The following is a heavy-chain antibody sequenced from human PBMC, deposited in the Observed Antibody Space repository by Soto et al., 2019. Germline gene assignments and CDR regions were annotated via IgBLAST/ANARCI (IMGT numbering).Heavy chain of an antibody. CDR3: ARDRWELELGSPGDY. CDR1: GFTFSSYG. J-gene: IGHJ4*02. Sequence: PGGSLRLSCAASGFTFSSYGMHWVRQAPGKGLEWVAVIWYDGSNKYYADSVKGRFTISRDNSKNTLYLQMNSLRAEDTAVYYCARDRWELELGSPGDYWGQGTLVTVSS. D-gene: IGHD1-7*01. V-gene: IGHV3-33*01. CDR2: IWYDGSNK.